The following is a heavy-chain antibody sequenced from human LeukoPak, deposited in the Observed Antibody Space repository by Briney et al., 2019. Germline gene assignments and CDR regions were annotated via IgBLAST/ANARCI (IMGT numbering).Heavy chain of an antibody. CDR1: GYNFTSYW. Sequence: GESLKISCKGSGYNFTSYWIGWVRQMPGTGLEWMGIIYPSDSDTRYSPSFQGQVTISADKSISTAYLQWSSLKASDTATYYCARLQNYNVKVAFWGQGTLVTVSS. D-gene: IGHD3-10*02. J-gene: IGHJ4*02. CDR2: IYPSDSDT. V-gene: IGHV5-51*01. CDR3: ARLQNYNVKVAF.